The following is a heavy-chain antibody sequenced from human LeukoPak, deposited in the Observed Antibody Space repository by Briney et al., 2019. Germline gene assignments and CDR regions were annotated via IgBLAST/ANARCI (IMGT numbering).Heavy chain of an antibody. V-gene: IGHV1-69*05. D-gene: IGHD4/OR15-4a*01. CDR2: IIPIFGTA. CDR1: GGTFSSYA. J-gene: IGHJ6*03. Sequence: SVKVSCKASGGTFSSYAISWVRQAPGQGLEWMGGIIPIFGTANYAQKFQGRVTITTDESTSTAYMELSSLRSEDTAVYYCARDFRAIYGANDYFYYMDVWGKGTTVTVSS. CDR3: ARDFRAIYGANDYFYYMDV.